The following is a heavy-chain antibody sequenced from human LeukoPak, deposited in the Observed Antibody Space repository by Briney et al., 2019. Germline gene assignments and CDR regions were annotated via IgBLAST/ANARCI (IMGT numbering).Heavy chain of an antibody. CDR1: GGSFSGYY. D-gene: IGHD6-19*01. J-gene: IGHJ3*02. CDR3: ARAAGTPNDAFDI. V-gene: IGHV4-34*01. CDR2: INHSGST. Sequence: SETLSLTCAVYGGSFSGYYWSWIRQPPGKGLEWIGEINHSGSTNYNPSLKSRVTISVDTSKNQFSLKLSSVTAADTAVYYCARAAGTPNDAFDIWGQGTMVTVSS.